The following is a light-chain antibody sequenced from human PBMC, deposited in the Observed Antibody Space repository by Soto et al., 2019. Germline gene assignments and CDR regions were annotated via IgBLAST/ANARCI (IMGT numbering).Light chain of an antibody. J-gene: IGKJ3*01. CDR2: GAS. CDR1: QNVDSNY. V-gene: IGKV3-20*01. Sequence: EIVLTQSPGTLSLSPGERATLSCSASQNVDSNYLAWYQQKPGQAPRLLIYGASSRATGIPDRFSGSGSGTDFTLTISRLEPEDFAVYYCQQYGSSPFTFGPGTKVDIK. CDR3: QQYGSSPFT.